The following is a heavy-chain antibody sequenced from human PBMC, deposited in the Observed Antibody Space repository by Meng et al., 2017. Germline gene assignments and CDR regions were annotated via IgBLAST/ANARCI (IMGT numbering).Heavy chain of an antibody. Sequence: EVQLVESGGALVQSGGSLRLSCTASGFTFRNYWMHWVRQAPGKGLVWVSRIKPDGTMTVYADSVKGRFTISRDNTKNTLYRQMNSLRSDDTAVYYCARSDWFDPWGQGTVVTVSS. CDR1: GFTFRNYW. J-gene: IGHJ5*02. V-gene: IGHV3-74*01. CDR3: ARSDWFDP. CDR2: IKPDGTMT.